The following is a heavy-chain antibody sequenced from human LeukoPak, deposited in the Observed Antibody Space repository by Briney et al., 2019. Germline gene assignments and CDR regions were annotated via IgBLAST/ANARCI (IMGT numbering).Heavy chain of an antibody. Sequence: GGSLRLSCAVSGFTFDAYLMTWVRQAPGRGLEWVANVNQDGTEQYYVDSVRGRFTISRDNAKNSLYLQMNSLRDEDTALYYCARRAYDYGDFFDYWGQGTLVTVPS. D-gene: IGHD4-17*01. CDR3: ARRAYDYGDFFDY. CDR1: GFTFDAYL. CDR2: VNQDGTEQ. J-gene: IGHJ4*02. V-gene: IGHV3-7*01.